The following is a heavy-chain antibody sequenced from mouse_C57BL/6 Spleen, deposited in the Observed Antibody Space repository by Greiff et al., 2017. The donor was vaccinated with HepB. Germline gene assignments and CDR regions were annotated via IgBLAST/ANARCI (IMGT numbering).Heavy chain of an antibody. D-gene: IGHD1-1*01. CDR2: INPYNGGT. Sequence: EVQLQQSGPVLVKPGASVKMSCKASGYTFTDYYMNWVKQSHGKSLEWIGVINPYNGGTSYNQKFKGKATLTVDKSSSTAYMELNSLTSEDSAVYYCAMGDYYGSRYFDYWGQGTTLTVSS. V-gene: IGHV1-19*01. J-gene: IGHJ2*01. CDR3: AMGDYYGSRYFDY. CDR1: GYTFTDYY.